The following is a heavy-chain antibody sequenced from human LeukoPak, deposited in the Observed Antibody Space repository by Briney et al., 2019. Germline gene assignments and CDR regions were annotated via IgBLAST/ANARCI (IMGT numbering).Heavy chain of an antibody. CDR3: ARGYYYDRGWFDP. CDR2: IYYSGST. Sequence: SETLSLTCTVSGGSISSSSYYWGWIRQPPGKGLEWIGTIYYSGSTNYNPSLKSRVTISVDTSKNQFSLKLSSVTAADTAVYYCARGYYYDRGWFDPWGQGTLVTVSS. D-gene: IGHD3-22*01. J-gene: IGHJ5*02. V-gene: IGHV4-39*07. CDR1: GGSISSSSYY.